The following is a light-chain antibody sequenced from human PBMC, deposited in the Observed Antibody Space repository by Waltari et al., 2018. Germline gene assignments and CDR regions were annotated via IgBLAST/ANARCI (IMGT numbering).Light chain of an antibody. Sequence: QSVLTQPPSASATPGQRVTIPFSGSPSHLGGNLVNWYQQLPGKAPKLLIYRGDQRPSGVPDRFAASKTGTSASLASSGLQSEDEADYFCASWDDSLNGHWVFGGGTKVTVL. V-gene: IGLV1-44*01. CDR2: RGD. CDR1: PSHLGGNL. J-gene: IGLJ3*02. CDR3: ASWDDSLNGHWV.